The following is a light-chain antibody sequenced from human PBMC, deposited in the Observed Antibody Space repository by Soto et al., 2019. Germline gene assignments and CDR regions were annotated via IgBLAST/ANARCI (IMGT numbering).Light chain of an antibody. Sequence: QSMLTQPASVSGSPGQSITISCTGTSSDVGGYNYVSWYQQHPGKAPKLMIYEVSNRPSGVSNRFSGSKSGNTASLTISGLQAEDEADYYCSSYTSSSTLIYVFGTGTKATVL. CDR1: SSDVGGYNY. CDR3: SSYTSSSTLIYV. J-gene: IGLJ1*01. CDR2: EVS. V-gene: IGLV2-14*01.